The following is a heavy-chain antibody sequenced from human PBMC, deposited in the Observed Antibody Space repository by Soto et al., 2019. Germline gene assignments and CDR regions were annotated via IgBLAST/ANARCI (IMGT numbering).Heavy chain of an antibody. D-gene: IGHD7-27*01. V-gene: IGHV3-66*01. CDR1: GFTVSTKY. CDR2: IYSGGST. J-gene: IGHJ4*02. CDR3: ARDPGAADY. Sequence: EVQLVESGGGLVQPGGSLRLSCAASGFTVSTKYLSWVRQAPGKGLEWVSVIYSGGSTFYADSVRGRFTITRDNSKNTQNHQKNSLRAEDTAVYYCARDPGAADYWGQGTQVTVSS.